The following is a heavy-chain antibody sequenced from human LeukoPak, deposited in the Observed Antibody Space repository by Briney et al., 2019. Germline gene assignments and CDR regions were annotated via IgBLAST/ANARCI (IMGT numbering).Heavy chain of an antibody. CDR3: ASMGLAARPAH. V-gene: IGHV3-74*01. CDR1: GFTFSSYW. CDR2: INSDGSST. D-gene: IGHD6-6*01. Sequence: GGSLRLSCAASGFTFSSYWMHWVRQAPGKGLVWVSRINSDGSSTSYADSVKGRFTISRDNAKNTLYLQMNSLRAEDTSVYYCASMGLAARPAHWGQGTLVTVSS. J-gene: IGHJ4*02.